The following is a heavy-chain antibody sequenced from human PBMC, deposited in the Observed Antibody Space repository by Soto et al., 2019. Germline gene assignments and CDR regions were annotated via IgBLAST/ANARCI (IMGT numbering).Heavy chain of an antibody. CDR3: AASNSGYDFPPYYYYGMDV. CDR1: GFTFTISS. Sequence: SVKVSCKASGFTFTISSVQWVRQARGQRLEWIGWIVVGSGNTNYAQKFQERVTITRDMSTSTAYMELSSLRSEDTAVYYCAASNSGYDFPPYYYYGMDVWGQGTTVTVSS. CDR2: IVVGSGNT. D-gene: IGHD5-12*01. V-gene: IGHV1-58*01. J-gene: IGHJ6*02.